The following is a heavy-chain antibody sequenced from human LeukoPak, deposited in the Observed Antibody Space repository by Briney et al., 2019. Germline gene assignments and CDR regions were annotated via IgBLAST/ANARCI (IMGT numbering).Heavy chain of an antibody. CDR2: ISGSGGST. CDR3: AKDLRRMVRGVIISGAFDY. V-gene: IGHV3-23*01. CDR1: GFTFSSYA. D-gene: IGHD3-10*01. J-gene: IGHJ4*02. Sequence: GGFLRLSCAASGFTFSSYAMTWVRQAPGKGLEWVSGISGSGGSTYYADSVKGRFTISRDNSKNTLYLQMNSLRAEDTAVYYCAKDLRRMVRGVIISGAFDYGGQGTLVTVSS.